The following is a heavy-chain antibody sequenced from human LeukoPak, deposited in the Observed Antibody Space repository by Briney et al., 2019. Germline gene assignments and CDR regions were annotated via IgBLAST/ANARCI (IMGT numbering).Heavy chain of an antibody. J-gene: IGHJ4*02. D-gene: IGHD3-9*01. CDR3: AKDIPPGYFDWLSPSFDY. V-gene: IGHV3-23*01. CDR2: ISGSGGST. Sequence: PGGSLRLSCAASGFTSSSYAMSWVRQAPGKGLEWVSAISGSGGSTYYADSVKGRFTISRDNSKNTLYLQMNSLRAEDTAVYYCAKDIPPGYFDWLSPSFDYWGQGTLVTVSS. CDR1: GFTSSSYA.